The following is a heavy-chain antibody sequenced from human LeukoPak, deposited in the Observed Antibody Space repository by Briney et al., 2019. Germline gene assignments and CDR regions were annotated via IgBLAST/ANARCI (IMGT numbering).Heavy chain of an antibody. D-gene: IGHD5-18*01. CDR2: VSSTSSFI. CDR3: ARDRNWVDTAMDSLNY. CDR1: GFTFSSYS. V-gene: IGHV3-21*04. Sequence: PGGSLRLSCAASGFTFSSYSINWVRQAPGKGLEWVSCVSSTSSFIYYADSVKGRFTISRDNAKNSLYLQMNSLRAEDTAVYYCARDRNWVDTAMDSLNYWGQGTLVTVSS. J-gene: IGHJ4*02.